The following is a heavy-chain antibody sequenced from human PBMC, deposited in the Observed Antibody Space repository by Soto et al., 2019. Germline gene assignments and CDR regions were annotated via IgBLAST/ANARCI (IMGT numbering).Heavy chain of an antibody. V-gene: IGHV2-5*02. J-gene: IGHJ4*02. D-gene: IGHD3-22*01. CDR2: IYWDDDK. CDR3: AHRRGYYESSGYPRNDFDY. CDR1: GFSLSTSGVG. Sequence: QITLKESGPTLVKPTQTLTLTCTFSGFSLSTSGVGVGWIRQPPGKALEWLALIYWDDDKRYSPSLKSRLTITKDTSNHQVVLTLTNMDPVDTATYDCAHRRGYYESSGYPRNDFDYWGQGTLVTVSS.